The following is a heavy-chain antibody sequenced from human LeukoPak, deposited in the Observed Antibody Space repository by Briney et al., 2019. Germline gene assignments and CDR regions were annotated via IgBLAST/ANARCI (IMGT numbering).Heavy chain of an antibody. CDR2: IKTKTDGGTT. CDR3: TTEID. D-gene: IGHD2/OR15-2a*01. J-gene: IGHJ4*02. CDR1: GFTFSNAY. V-gene: IGHV3-15*01. Sequence: GGSLRLSCAASGFTFSNAYISWVRLAPGKGLEWVGRIKTKTDGGTTDYAAPVKGRFTISRDDSKNTLHLQMNSMKTGDTAVDYCTTEIDWGQGTLVTVSS.